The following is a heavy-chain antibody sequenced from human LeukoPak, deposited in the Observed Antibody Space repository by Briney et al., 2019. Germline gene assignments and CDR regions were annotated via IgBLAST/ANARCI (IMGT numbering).Heavy chain of an antibody. CDR3: ARERQLWLGYDC. D-gene: IGHD5-18*01. CDR2: IYSGGST. J-gene: IGHJ4*02. CDR1: GFTVSSNY. V-gene: IGHV3-66*01. Sequence: PGGSLRLSCAASGFTVSSNYMSWVRQAPGKGLEWVSVIYSGGSTYYADSVKGRFTISRDNSKNTLYLQMNSLRAEDTAVYYCARERQLWLGYDCWGQGTLVTVSP.